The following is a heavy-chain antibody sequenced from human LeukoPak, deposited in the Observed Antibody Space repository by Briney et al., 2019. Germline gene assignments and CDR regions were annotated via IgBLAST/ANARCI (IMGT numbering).Heavy chain of an antibody. CDR3: AKVLGAIYYYYGMDV. D-gene: IGHD4/OR15-4a*01. Sequence: GGSLRLSCAASGFTFRNYAMSWVRQAPGKGLEWVSAISGSGGSTYYADSVKGRFTISRDNSKNTLYLQMNSLRAEDTAVYYCAKVLGAIYYYYGMDVWGQGTTVTVSS. J-gene: IGHJ6*02. CDR2: ISGSGGST. V-gene: IGHV3-23*01. CDR1: GFTFRNYA.